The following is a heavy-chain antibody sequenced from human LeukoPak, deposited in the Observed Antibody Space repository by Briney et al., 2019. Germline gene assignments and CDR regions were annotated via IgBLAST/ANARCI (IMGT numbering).Heavy chain of an antibody. D-gene: IGHD3-10*01. Sequence: SETLSLTCTVSGYSISSGYYWGWLRQPPGKGLEWIGNIYHSGSTYYNPSLKSRVTISVDTSKNQFSLKLSSVTAADTAVYYCARLDYYGSGSSDYWGQGTLVTVSS. V-gene: IGHV4-38-2*02. CDR2: IYHSGST. CDR3: ARLDYYGSGSSDY. CDR1: GYSISSGYY. J-gene: IGHJ4*02.